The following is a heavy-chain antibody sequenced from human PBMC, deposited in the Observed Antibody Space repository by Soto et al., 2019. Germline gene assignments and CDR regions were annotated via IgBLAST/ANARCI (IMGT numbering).Heavy chain of an antibody. CDR1: GFTFSSYS. J-gene: IGHJ5*02. CDR2: ISSSSSYI. CDR3: ARGVSPADYYGSDYPENWFDP. D-gene: IGHD3-10*01. V-gene: IGHV3-21*01. Sequence: GGSLRLSCAASGFTFSSYSMNWVRQAPGKGLEWVSSISSSSSYIYYADSVKGRFTISRDNAKNSLYLQMNSLRAEDTAVYYCARGVSPADYYGSDYPENWFDPWGQGTLVTVSS.